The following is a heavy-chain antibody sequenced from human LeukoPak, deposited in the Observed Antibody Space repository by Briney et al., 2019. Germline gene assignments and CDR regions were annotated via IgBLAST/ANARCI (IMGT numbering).Heavy chain of an antibody. V-gene: IGHV4-34*01. D-gene: IGHD3-22*01. J-gene: IGHJ6*03. CDR2: INNSGST. CDR3: ARSSEGRYYYDSSGFSYYYYYMDV. CDR1: GGSFSGYY. Sequence: SETLSLTCPVYGGSFSGYYWSWIRQPPGNGLEWIGEINNSGSTNYNPSLKSRVTISVDTSKNQFSLKLRSVTAADTAVYYCARSSEGRYYYDSSGFSYYYYYMDVWGKGTTVTISS.